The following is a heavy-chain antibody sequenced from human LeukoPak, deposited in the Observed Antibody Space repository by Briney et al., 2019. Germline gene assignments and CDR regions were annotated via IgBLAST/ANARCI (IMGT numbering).Heavy chain of an antibody. CDR1: GGSISSSSYY. Sequence: SETLSLTCTVSGGSISSSSYYWGWIRQPPGKGLEWIGSIYYSGSTYYNPSLKSRVTISVDTSKNQFSLKLSSVTAADTAVYYCASRYTAMVTAPFDYWGQGTLVTVSS. D-gene: IGHD5-18*01. V-gene: IGHV4-39*01. J-gene: IGHJ4*02. CDR3: ASRYTAMVTAPFDY. CDR2: IYYSGST.